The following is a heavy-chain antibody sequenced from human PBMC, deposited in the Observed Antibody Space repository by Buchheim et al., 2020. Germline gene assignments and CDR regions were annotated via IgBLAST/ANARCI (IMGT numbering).Heavy chain of an antibody. CDR2: IKEDGSEK. D-gene: IGHD6-13*01. CDR1: GFTFSYYW. V-gene: IGHV3-7*01. CDR3: ARVSVAAPGSDY. J-gene: IGHJ4*02. Sequence: EVQLVESGGGLVQPGGSLRLSCAASGFTFSYYWMTWVRQAPGKGLEWVANIKEDGSEKYYVDSVKGRFTISRDNAKNLLYLPMNSLRAEDTAVYYCARVSVAAPGSDYWGQGTL.